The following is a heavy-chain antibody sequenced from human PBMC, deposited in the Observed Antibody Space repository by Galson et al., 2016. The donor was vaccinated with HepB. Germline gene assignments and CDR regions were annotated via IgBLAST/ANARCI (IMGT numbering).Heavy chain of an antibody. Sequence: SLRLSCAASGFTFSSYWMHWVRQVPGKGLQWVSRINDNDGSFTDYADSVRGRFTISRDNAKNILYLQMNSLRADDTAVYYCARDLAGAHDYWGQGTRVTVSS. V-gene: IGHV3-74*01. D-gene: IGHD1-26*01. J-gene: IGHJ4*02. CDR2: INDNDGSFT. CDR1: GFTFSSYW. CDR3: ARDLAGAHDY.